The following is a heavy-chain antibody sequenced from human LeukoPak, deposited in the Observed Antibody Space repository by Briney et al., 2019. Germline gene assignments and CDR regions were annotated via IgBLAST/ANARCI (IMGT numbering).Heavy chain of an antibody. CDR3: AKAAGYNWNYAGDY. CDR1: GFTFDDYA. CDR2: ISGDGGST. Sequence: GGSLRLSCAASGFTFDDYAMHWVRQAPGKGLEWVSLISGDGGSTYYADSVKGRFTISRDNSKNSLYLQMNSLRTGDTALYYCAKAAGYNWNYAGDYWGQGTLVTVSS. J-gene: IGHJ4*02. V-gene: IGHV3-43*02. D-gene: IGHD1-7*01.